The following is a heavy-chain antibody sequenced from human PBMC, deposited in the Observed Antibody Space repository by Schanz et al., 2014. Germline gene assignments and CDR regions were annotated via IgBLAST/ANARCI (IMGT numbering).Heavy chain of an antibody. Sequence: QLHLQESGPGLAKPSETLSLICSVSGGSISTSSRYWGWIRQSPGKGLEWLGSPFCTGKTHHNPPLKGKVPIALATTTAQFSRSLPSGTAADTAVYYCVRHGNYEFWHGPTPQFENWGQGTLVTVS. V-gene: IGHV4-39*01. CDR1: GGSISTSSRY. D-gene: IGHD3-3*01. J-gene: IGHJ4*02. CDR3: VRHGNYEFWHGPTPQFEN. CDR2: PFCTGKT.